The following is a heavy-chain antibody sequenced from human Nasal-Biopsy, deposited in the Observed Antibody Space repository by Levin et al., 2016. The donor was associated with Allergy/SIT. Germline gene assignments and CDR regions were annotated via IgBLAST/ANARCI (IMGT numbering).Heavy chain of an antibody. CDR2: INNDGSGT. D-gene: IGHD1-26*01. Sequence: GGSLRLSCTASGFTLRNYWMHWVRQAPGKGLVWVSRINNDGSGTYYADSVKGRFTISRDNAKNTLYLQMNSLRAEDTAVYYCTRDADGMGGTSDFWGQGTLVTVSS. CDR3: TRDADGMGGTSDF. CDR1: GFTLRNYW. J-gene: IGHJ4*02. V-gene: IGHV3-74*01.